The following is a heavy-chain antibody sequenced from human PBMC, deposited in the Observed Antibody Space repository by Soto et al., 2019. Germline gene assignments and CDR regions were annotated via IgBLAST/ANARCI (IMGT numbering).Heavy chain of an antibody. CDR3: ARDAMVRGVTPYYFDY. V-gene: IGHV1-3*01. CDR2: INVAYGNT. CDR1: GFTFTTFP. Sequence: QVHLVQSGAEVKRPGASVKVSCKASGFTFTTFPMHWVRQAPGQRPEWMGWINVAYGNTENSQKFQGRVTITRDTSASTAYMELSSLRSEDTAVYYCARDAMVRGVTPYYFDYWGQGTLVTVSS. J-gene: IGHJ4*02. D-gene: IGHD3-10*01.